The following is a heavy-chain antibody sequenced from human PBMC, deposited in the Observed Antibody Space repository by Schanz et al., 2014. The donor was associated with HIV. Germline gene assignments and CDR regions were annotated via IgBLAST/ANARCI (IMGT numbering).Heavy chain of an antibody. CDR2: ISYDGSNK. CDR3: ARPVDTAMVPKLAFDY. Sequence: QVQLVESGGGVVQPGRSLRLSCAVSGFTFSNYAMHWVRQAPGKGLEWGAVISYDGSNKYYADSVKGRFTISRDNSKNTLYLQMNSLRAEDTAVYYCARPVDTAMVPKLAFDYWGQGTLVTVSS. CDR1: GFTFSNYA. V-gene: IGHV3-30-3*01. J-gene: IGHJ4*02. D-gene: IGHD5-18*01.